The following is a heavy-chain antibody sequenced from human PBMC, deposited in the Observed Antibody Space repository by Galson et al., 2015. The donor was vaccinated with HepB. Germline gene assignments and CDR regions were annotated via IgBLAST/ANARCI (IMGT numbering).Heavy chain of an antibody. CDR2: ISYDGSNK. D-gene: IGHD1-26*01. Sequence: SLRLSCAASGFTFSSYAMHWVRQAPGKGLEWVAVISYDGSNKYYADSVKGRFTISRDNSKNTLYLQMNSLRAEDTAVYYCARARWELLRDSGFDPWGQGTLVTVSS. J-gene: IGHJ5*02. CDR1: GFTFSSYA. V-gene: IGHV3-30-3*01. CDR3: ARARWELLRDSGFDP.